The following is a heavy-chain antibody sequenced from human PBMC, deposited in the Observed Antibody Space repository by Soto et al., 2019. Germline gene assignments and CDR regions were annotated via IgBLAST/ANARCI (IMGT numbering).Heavy chain of an antibody. V-gene: IGHV3-15*01. CDR1: GFTFSNAW. J-gene: IGHJ6*03. D-gene: IGHD3-3*01. CDR2: IKSKTDGGTT. Sequence: GGSLRLSCAASGFTFSNAWMSWVRQAPGKGLEWVGRIKSKTDGGTTDYATPVKGRFTISRDDSKNTLYLQMNSLKTEDTAVYYCTTAPDPPPVRITIFGVVMIGSMDVWGKGTTVTVSS. CDR3: TTAPDPPPVRITIFGVVMIGSMDV.